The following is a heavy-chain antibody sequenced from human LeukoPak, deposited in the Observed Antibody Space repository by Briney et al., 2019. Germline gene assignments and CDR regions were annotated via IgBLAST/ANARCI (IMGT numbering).Heavy chain of an antibody. Sequence: GGSLRLSCAASGFTFSSYSMNWVRQAPGKGLEWVSSISSSSSYIYYADSVKGRFTISRDNAKNSLYLQMNSLRAEDTAVYYCAREGFGELLYNWFDPWGQGTLVTVSS. D-gene: IGHD3-10*01. CDR2: ISSSSSYI. CDR1: GFTFSSYS. V-gene: IGHV3-21*01. J-gene: IGHJ5*02. CDR3: AREGFGELLYNWFDP.